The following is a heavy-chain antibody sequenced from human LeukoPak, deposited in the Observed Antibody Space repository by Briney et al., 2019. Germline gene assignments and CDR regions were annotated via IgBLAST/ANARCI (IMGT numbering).Heavy chain of an antibody. V-gene: IGHV1-18*01. Sequence: GASVKVSCKASGYTFTSYGISWVRQAPGQGLEWMGWISAYNGNTNYAQKLQGRVTMTRDTSTSTVYMELSSLRSEDTAVYYCAAPLVGRSSWYDGDYYYGMDVWGQGTTVTVSS. CDR1: GYTFTSYG. D-gene: IGHD6-13*01. CDR3: AAPLVGRSSWYDGDYYYGMDV. J-gene: IGHJ6*02. CDR2: ISAYNGNT.